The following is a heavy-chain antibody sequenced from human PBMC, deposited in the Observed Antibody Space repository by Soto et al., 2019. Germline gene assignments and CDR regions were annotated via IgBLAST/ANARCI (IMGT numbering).Heavy chain of an antibody. J-gene: IGHJ4*02. CDR3: ARLQAAAGDNDLTFDY. Sequence: EVQLVQSGAEVKKPGESLRISCKGSGYSFTSYWSSGVRQMPGKDLEWMGRIDPSDSYTKYSPSFQGHVTISADKSISTAYLQWSSLMDSDTAMYYCARLQAAAGDNDLTFDYWGQGTLVTVSS. CDR2: IDPSDSYT. V-gene: IGHV5-10-1*01. D-gene: IGHD6-13*01. CDR1: GYSFTSYW.